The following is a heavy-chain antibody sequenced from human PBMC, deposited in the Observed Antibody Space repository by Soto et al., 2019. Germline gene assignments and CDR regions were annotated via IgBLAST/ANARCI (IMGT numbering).Heavy chain of an antibody. D-gene: IGHD1-26*01. CDR3: ARGPLIVGATSPFDY. V-gene: IGHV1-18*01. Sequence: ASVKVSCKASGYTFTSYGISWVRQAPGQGLEWMGWISAYNGNTNYAQKLQGRVTMTTDTSTSTAYMELRSLRSDDTAVYYCARGPLIVGATSPFDYWGQGTLVTVSS. J-gene: IGHJ4*02. CDR2: ISAYNGNT. CDR1: GYTFTSYG.